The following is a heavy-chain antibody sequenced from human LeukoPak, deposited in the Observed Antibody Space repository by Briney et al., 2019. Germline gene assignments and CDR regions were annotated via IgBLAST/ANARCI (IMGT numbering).Heavy chain of an antibody. CDR3: ARSDSSGLPYYFDY. D-gene: IGHD6-19*01. J-gene: IGHJ4*02. Sequence: PSETLSLTCTVSGGSISSYYWSWIRQPAGKGLEWIGRIYTSGSTNYNPSLKSRVTMSVNTSKKQFSLKVSSVTAADTAVYYCARSDSSGLPYYFDYWGQGTLVTVSS. CDR1: GGSISSYY. V-gene: IGHV4-4*07. CDR2: IYTSGST.